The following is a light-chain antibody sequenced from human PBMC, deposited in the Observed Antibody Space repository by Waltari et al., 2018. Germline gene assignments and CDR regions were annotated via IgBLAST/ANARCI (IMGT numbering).Light chain of an antibody. Sequence: QSVMTQPPSASGTPGPTVTISCSGGTSNIGSNDVYWYQQLPGTAPKLIVYRTYQRPSGVPDRFSGSKSGASASLAISGLQSEDEGDYYCATWDDSLTNYVFGTGTKVTV. CDR2: RTY. V-gene: IGLV1-47*01. CDR3: ATWDDSLTNYV. CDR1: TSNIGSND. J-gene: IGLJ1*01.